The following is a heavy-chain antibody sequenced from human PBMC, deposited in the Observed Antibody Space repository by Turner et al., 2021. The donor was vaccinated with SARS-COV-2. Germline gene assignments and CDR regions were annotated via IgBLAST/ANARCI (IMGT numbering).Heavy chain of an antibody. CDR3: ARDRDYDSSGYWEQS. V-gene: IGHV1-69*06. J-gene: IGHJ4*02. D-gene: IGHD3-22*01. CDR1: GGTFSSYA. Sequence: QVQLVQSGAKVKKPGSSVKVSCNASGGTFSSYAISWVRQAPGQGLEWMGGIIPIFDTTNYAQKFQGRVTITADKSTSTAYMELSGLRSEDTAVYYCARDRDYDSSGYWEQSWGQGTLVTVSS. CDR2: IIPIFDTT.